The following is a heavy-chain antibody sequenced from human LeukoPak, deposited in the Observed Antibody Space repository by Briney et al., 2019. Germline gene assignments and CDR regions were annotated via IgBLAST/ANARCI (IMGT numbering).Heavy chain of an antibody. CDR3: ARQSRDGSKTRGYYFDS. D-gene: IGHD3-10*01. J-gene: IGHJ4*02. V-gene: IGHV5-51*01. CDR1: GYIFTNYW. CDR2: IYPADSDT. Sequence: GESLKISCQVSGYIFTNYWIGWVRQMPGKGLESMGIIYPADSDTTYSPSFEGQVTISADESIDTVYLQRSSLKASDTATYYCARQSRDGSKTRGYYFDSWGQGTLVTVSS.